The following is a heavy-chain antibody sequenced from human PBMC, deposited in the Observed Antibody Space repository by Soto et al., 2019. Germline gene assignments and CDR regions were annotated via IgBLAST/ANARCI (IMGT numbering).Heavy chain of an antibody. D-gene: IGHD1-20*01. J-gene: IGHJ1*01. CDR1: GGTFSGYA. Sequence: QAQLMQSGAEVKKPGSSVKVSCKASGGTFSGYAISWVRQAPGQGLEWMGGIIPILGITNYAQKFQSRITIAGDESTGTAYLDLRSLRSEDTAVYYCARDPRSITGTTSSEDFQHWGQGTVVSVSS. V-gene: IGHV1-69*01. CDR3: ARDPRSITGTTSSEDFQH. CDR2: IIPILGIT.